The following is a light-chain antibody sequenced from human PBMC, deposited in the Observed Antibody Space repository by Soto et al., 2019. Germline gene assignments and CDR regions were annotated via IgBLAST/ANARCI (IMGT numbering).Light chain of an antibody. CDR3: QQFYNVPPT. CDR2: WAS. Sequence: DIVMTQSPDSLAVSLGERATVNCKSSQSVLSGSSNKNYVAWYQQKPGQPPKLLIYWASTRESGVPDRFSGSGSGTDFTLTVSSLQDEDVAVYYCQQFYNVPPTFGQGTKLEIK. J-gene: IGKJ2*01. CDR1: QSVLSGSSNKNY. V-gene: IGKV4-1*01.